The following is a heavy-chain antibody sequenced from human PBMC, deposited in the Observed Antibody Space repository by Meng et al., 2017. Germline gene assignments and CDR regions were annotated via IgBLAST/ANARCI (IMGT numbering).Heavy chain of an antibody. V-gene: IGHV4-34*01. CDR2: INHSGST. CDR1: GGSFSGYY. D-gene: IGHD6-6*01. J-gene: IGHJ4*02. Sequence: QVQLQQWGAGLLKPSETLSLTCAVYGGSFSGYYWSWIRQPPGKGLEWIGEINHSGSTNYNPSLKSRVTISVDTSKNQFSLKLSSVTAADTAVYYCARRGIAARPFYYWGQGTLVTGLL. CDR3: ARRGIAARPFYY.